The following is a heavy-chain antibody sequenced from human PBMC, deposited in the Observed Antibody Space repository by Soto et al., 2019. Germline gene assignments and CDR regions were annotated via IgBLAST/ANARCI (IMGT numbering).Heavy chain of an antibody. J-gene: IGHJ4*02. Sequence: EVQLLESGGGLVQPGGSLRLSCAASGFTFSNSAMSWVRQAPGKGLEWVSAIGGRGGSTYYADSVKGRFTISSDDSKNTVYLQMSSLRAEDTALYYCAKDTGRGGGSVFDYWGQGTLVTVSS. D-gene: IGHD2-15*01. CDR2: IGGRGGST. CDR3: AKDTGRGGGSVFDY. CDR1: GFTFSNSA. V-gene: IGHV3-23*01.